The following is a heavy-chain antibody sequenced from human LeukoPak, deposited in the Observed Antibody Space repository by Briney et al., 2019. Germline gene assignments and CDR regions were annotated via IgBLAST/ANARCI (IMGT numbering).Heavy chain of an antibody. CDR3: AKEGRSGSYYGPNDY. CDR1: GFTFRSYS. CDR2: ISSSSSTI. D-gene: IGHD3-10*01. V-gene: IGHV3-48*01. Sequence: QPGGSLRLSCAASGFTFRSYSMNWVRQAPGMGLEWVSYISSSSSTIYYADSVKGRFIISRDNAKNSLYLQMNSLRAEDTAVYYCAKEGRSGSYYGPNDYWGQGTLVTVSS. J-gene: IGHJ4*02.